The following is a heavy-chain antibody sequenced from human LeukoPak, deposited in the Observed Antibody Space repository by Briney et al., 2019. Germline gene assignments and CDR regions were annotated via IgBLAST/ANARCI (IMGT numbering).Heavy chain of an antibody. D-gene: IGHD2-21*02. CDR2: VDGDGSGA. CDR1: GFTFRNHW. Sequence: GGSPRLSCAASGFTFRNHWMHWVRQAPGKGLVWVSRVDGDGSGASYADFVRGRFTISRDNAKDTLYLQMNSLRAEDTAVYYCVSLVVTADLAFDIWGQGTMVTVSS. CDR3: VSLVVTADLAFDI. J-gene: IGHJ3*02. V-gene: IGHV3-74*01.